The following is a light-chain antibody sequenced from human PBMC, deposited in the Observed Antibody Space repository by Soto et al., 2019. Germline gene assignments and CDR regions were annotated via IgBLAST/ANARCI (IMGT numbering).Light chain of an antibody. CDR1: QSFSSK. Sequence: EIVLTQSPATLSLSPGERATFSCRASQSFSSKLAWYQQQPGQAPRLLIYGASTRAAGIPARFIGSGCGREFIITISSLQYEDFAVDYCQQYNNWRWTFGQGTKVDIK. V-gene: IGKV3-15*01. CDR3: QQYNNWRWT. CDR2: GAS. J-gene: IGKJ1*01.